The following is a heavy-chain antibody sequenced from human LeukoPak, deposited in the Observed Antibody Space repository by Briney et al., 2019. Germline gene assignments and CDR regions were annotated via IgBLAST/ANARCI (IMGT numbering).Heavy chain of an antibody. CDR2: IYPGDSDT. CDR1: GYSFTSYW. D-gene: IGHD6-19*01. J-gene: IGHJ3*02. Sequence: GESLKISCKGSGYSFTSYWIGWVRQIPGKGLEWMGIIYPGDSDTRYSPSFQGQVTISADKSISTAYLQWSSLKASDTAMYYCASRLTGYSSGWYAGSAFDIWGQGTMVTVSS. CDR3: ASRLTGYSSGWYAGSAFDI. V-gene: IGHV5-51*01.